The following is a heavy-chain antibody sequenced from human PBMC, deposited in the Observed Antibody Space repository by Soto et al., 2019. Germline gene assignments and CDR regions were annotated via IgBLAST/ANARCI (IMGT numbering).Heavy chain of an antibody. Sequence: GGSLRLSCAASGFTFSNAWMSWVRQAPGKGLEWVGRIKSKTDGGTTDYAAPVKGRFTISRDDSKNTLYLQMNSLKTEDTAVYYCTTELYCSSWYSLGYYYYYMDVWGKGTTVTVSS. D-gene: IGHD6-13*01. V-gene: IGHV3-15*01. CDR1: GFTFSNAW. J-gene: IGHJ6*03. CDR3: TTELYCSSWYSLGYYYYYMDV. CDR2: IKSKTDGGTT.